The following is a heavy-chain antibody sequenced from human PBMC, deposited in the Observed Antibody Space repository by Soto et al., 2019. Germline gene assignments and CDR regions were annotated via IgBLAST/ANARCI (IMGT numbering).Heavy chain of an antibody. D-gene: IGHD1-26*01. Sequence: SLKVSCKASAYTFTSYDINWVRQATGQGLEWMGWMNPNSGNTGYAQKFQGRVTMTRNTSISTAYMELSRLRSEDTAVYYCARGPSGSPDYWGQGTLVTVSS. CDR3: ARGPSGSPDY. J-gene: IGHJ4*02. CDR2: MNPNSGNT. CDR1: AYTFTSYD. V-gene: IGHV1-8*01.